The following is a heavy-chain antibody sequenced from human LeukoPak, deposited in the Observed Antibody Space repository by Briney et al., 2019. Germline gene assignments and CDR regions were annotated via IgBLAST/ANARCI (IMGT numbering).Heavy chain of an antibody. CDR2: FKPNIVGT. J-gene: IGHJ4*02. CDR3: AAKIAAADGY. CDR1: GYTFTGYY. D-gene: IGHD6-13*01. V-gene: IGHV1-2*02. Sequence: ALGKLSCKASGYTFTGYYMPWVRQAPGHRLEWMSGFKPNIVGTNFAQKLQCRVTTTRDTSIRRAYIDLSRLRSDDTAVYYCAAKIAAADGYWGQGTLVTVSS.